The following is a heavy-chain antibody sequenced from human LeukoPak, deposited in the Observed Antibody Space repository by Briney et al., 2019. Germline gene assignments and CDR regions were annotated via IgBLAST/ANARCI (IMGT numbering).Heavy chain of an antibody. V-gene: IGHV3-23*01. Sequence: GGSLRLSCAASGFTFSSYAMSWVRQAPGKGLEWVSAISGSGGSTFYADSVKGRFTISRDNSKNTLYLQMNSLRAEDTAVYYCAKKTTGTTYYFDYWGQGTLVTVSS. CDR1: GFTFSSYA. CDR3: AKKTTGTTYYFDY. D-gene: IGHD1-1*01. CDR2: ISGSGGST. J-gene: IGHJ4*02.